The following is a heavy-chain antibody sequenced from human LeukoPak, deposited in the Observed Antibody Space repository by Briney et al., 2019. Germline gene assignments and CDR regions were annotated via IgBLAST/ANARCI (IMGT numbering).Heavy chain of an antibody. V-gene: IGHV3-64*04. Sequence: PGGSLRLSCSASGFTFSTYAIHWVRQAPGKGLQYVSSIGTSGISTYYADSVTGRFTISRDNSKNTVYLQMNSLRVEDTAVYYCARGDGVYVYWGQGTLVTVSS. CDR2: IGTSGIST. J-gene: IGHJ4*02. CDR3: ARGDGVYVY. D-gene: IGHD5/OR15-5a*01. CDR1: GFTFSTYA.